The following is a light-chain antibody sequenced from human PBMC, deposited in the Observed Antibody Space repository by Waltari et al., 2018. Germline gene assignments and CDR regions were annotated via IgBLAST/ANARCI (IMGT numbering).Light chain of an antibody. CDR3: SSYTSSSALV. CDR1: SSDVGGYNH. Sequence: QSALTQSASVSGSPGQSITLSCPGTSSDVGGYNHVSWYQQHPGKAPKLMIYDVTNRPSGVSNRFSGSKSGNTASLTISGLQAEDEADYYCSSYTSSSALVFGGGTKLTVL. CDR2: DVT. J-gene: IGLJ2*01. V-gene: IGLV2-14*03.